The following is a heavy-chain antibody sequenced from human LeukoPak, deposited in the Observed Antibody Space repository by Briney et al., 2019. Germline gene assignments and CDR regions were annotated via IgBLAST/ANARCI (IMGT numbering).Heavy chain of an antibody. CDR3: AKDGSAWYLDY. CDR2: IAYDGSYK. J-gene: IGHJ4*02. V-gene: IGHV3-30*18. D-gene: IGHD6-19*01. Sequence: GGSLRLSCAASGFTFSSYEMNWVRQAPGEGLEWVALIAYDGSYKYYADSVKGRLTISRDNSKNTLDLQMNSLRAEDTAVYYCAKDGSAWYLDYWGQGTLVTVSS. CDR1: GFTFSSYE.